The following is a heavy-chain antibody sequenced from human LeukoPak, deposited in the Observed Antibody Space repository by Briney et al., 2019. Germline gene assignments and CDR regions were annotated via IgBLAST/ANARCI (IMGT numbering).Heavy chain of an antibody. V-gene: IGHV1-2*02. CDR3: ARDLADTAMVVDY. Sequence: ASVKVSCKASGYTFTGYYMHWVRQAPGQGLEWMGWINPNSGGTNYAQKFQGRVTMTRDTSISTAYMELSRLRSDDTAVYYCARDLADTAMVVDYWGQGTLVTVSS. CDR1: GYTFTGYY. D-gene: IGHD5-18*01. CDR2: INPNSGGT. J-gene: IGHJ4*02.